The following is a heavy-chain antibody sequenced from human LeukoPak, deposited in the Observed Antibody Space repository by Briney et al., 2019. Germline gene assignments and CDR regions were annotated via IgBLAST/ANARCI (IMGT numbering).Heavy chain of an antibody. J-gene: IGHJ1*01. Sequence: PSETLSLTCTVSGGSISSSSYYWGWIRQPPGKGLEWIGEINHSGSTNYNPSLKSRVTISVDTSKNQFSLKLSSVTAADTAVYYCARRAKMTTVSLRYFQHWGQGTLVTVSS. V-gene: IGHV4-39*07. CDR3: ARRAKMTTVSLRYFQH. CDR1: GGSISSSSYY. CDR2: INHSGST. D-gene: IGHD4-11*01.